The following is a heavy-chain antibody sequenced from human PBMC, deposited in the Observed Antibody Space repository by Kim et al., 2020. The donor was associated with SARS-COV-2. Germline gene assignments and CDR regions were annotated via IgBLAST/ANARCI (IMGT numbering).Heavy chain of an antibody. Sequence: ASVKVSCKASGYTFTSYHIHWVRQAPGQGLEWMGTVSPSGGSTSYAQKYQGRVTLTRDTSTSTVYMELSSLRSEDTAVYYCAREWSNGSFGFWGQGTLDT. V-gene: IGHV1-46*01. CDR1: GYTFTSYH. CDR3: AREWSNGSFGF. J-gene: IGHJ4*02. CDR2: VSPSGGST. D-gene: IGHD1-26*01.